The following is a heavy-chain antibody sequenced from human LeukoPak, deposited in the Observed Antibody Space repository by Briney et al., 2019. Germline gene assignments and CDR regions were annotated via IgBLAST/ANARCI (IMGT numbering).Heavy chain of an antibody. J-gene: IGHJ4*02. D-gene: IGHD3-10*01. CDR1: GFTFSSYG. Sequence: GGSLRLSCVVSGFTFSSYGMHWVRQAPGKGLEWVAVIWYDGSKKYYADSVKGRFTISRDNSKNTLYLQMNSLRAEDMAVYYCGRDRGSWVDFWGQGTLVIVSS. CDR3: GRDRGSWVDF. V-gene: IGHV3-33*01. CDR2: IWYDGSKK.